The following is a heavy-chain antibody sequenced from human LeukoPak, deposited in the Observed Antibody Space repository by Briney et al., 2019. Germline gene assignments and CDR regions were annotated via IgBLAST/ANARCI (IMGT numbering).Heavy chain of an antibody. D-gene: IGHD1-26*01. CDR2: IDKKDKWYARAT. CDR3: TRDSGTYNWFDP. CDR1: GFPFSGSA. V-gene: IGHV3-73*01. Sequence: GGPLRLPCAASGFPFSGSAIHGVGQSSGRGREGVGQIDKKDKWYARATAYAASVKGRFPISRDDSIITAYMKMKSLKPEDTALYYGTRDSGTYNWFDPWGRGTLVTVSA. J-gene: IGHJ5*02.